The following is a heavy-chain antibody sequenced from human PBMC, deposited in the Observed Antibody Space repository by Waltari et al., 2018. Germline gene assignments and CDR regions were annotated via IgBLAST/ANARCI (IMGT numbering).Heavy chain of an antibody. V-gene: IGHV4-34*01. J-gene: IGHJ4*02. CDR3: ARGRRLWRRYYFDY. Sequence: QVQLQQWGAGLLQPSETLSLTCAVYGGSFSGYYWGWIRLPPGKGLEWIGEINHSGSTNYNPSLKSRVTISVDTSKNQFSLKLSSVTAADTAVYCCARGRRLWRRYYFDYWGQGTLVTVSS. CDR2: INHSGST. CDR1: GGSFSGYY. D-gene: IGHD3-10*01.